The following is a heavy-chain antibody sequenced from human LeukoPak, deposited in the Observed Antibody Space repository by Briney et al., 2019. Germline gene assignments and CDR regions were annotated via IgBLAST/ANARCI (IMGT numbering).Heavy chain of an antibody. D-gene: IGHD3-22*01. CDR2: TNTDGSST. CDR3: VPTDSSGLD. Sequence: GGSLRLSCEASGFTFSHCWMHWVRQAPGKGLVWVSRTNTDGSSTSYVDSVKGRFTISRDNANNTMYLQMNSLRAEDTAMYYCVPTDSSGLDWGQGTLVTVSS. V-gene: IGHV3-74*01. J-gene: IGHJ4*02. CDR1: GFTFSHCW.